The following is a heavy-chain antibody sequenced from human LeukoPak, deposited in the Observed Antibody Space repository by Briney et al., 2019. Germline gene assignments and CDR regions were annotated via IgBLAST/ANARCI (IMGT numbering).Heavy chain of an antibody. CDR3: AKDSYSGSYIYYHGMDV. Sequence: GGSLRLSCAASGFTFSSYAMSWVRQAPGKGLEWVSAISGSGGSTYYADSVKGRFTISRDNSKNTLYLQMNSLRAEDTAVYYCAKDSYSGSYIYYHGMDVWGQGTTVTVSS. CDR2: ISGSGGST. V-gene: IGHV3-23*01. J-gene: IGHJ6*02. D-gene: IGHD3-10*01. CDR1: GFTFSSYA.